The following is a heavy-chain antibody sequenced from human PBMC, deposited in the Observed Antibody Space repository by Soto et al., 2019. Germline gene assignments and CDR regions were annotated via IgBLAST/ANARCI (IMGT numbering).Heavy chain of an antibody. V-gene: IGHV1-69*13. CDR1: GGTFSSYA. Sequence: ASVKVSCKASGGTFSSYAISWVRQAPGQGLEWMGGIIPIFGTANYAQKFQGRVTITADESTSTAYMELSSLRSEDTAVYYCSRVDPGETSPFDHWGQGTLVTVSS. J-gene: IGHJ4*02. CDR3: SRVDPGETSPFDH. CDR2: IIPIFGTA. D-gene: IGHD3-10*01.